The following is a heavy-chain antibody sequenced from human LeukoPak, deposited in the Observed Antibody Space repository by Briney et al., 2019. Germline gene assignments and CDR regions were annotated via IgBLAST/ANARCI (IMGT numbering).Heavy chain of an antibody. V-gene: IGHV4-34*01. CDR3: ARVYSYGYDPYYYYYMDV. Sequence: SETLSLTCAVYGGSFSGYYGSWIRQPPGKGLEWIGEINHSGSTNYNPSLKSRVTISVDTSKNQFSLKLSSVTAADTAVYYCARVYSYGYDPYYYYYMDVWGKGTTVTVSS. CDR1: GGSFSGYY. J-gene: IGHJ6*03. D-gene: IGHD5-18*01. CDR2: INHSGST.